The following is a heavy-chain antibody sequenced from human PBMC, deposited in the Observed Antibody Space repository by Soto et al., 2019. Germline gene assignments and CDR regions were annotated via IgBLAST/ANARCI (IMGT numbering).Heavy chain of an antibody. J-gene: IGHJ3*02. CDR1: GGSISSGGYS. CDR3: ARGSGSGGGDAFDI. Sequence: PSETLSLTCAVSGGSISSGGYSWSWIRQPPGKGLEWIGEINHSGSTNYNPSLKSRVTISVDTSKNQFSLKLSSVTAADTAVYYCARGSGSGGGDAFDIWGQGTMVTVSS. CDR2: INHSGST. D-gene: IGHD3-16*01. V-gene: IGHV4-30-2*01.